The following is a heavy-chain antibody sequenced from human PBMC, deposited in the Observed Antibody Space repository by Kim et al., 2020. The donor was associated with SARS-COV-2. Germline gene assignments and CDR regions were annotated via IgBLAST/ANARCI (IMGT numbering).Heavy chain of an antibody. V-gene: IGHV4-59*08. D-gene: IGHD3-22*01. CDR1: GGSISSYY. J-gene: IGHJ3*02. CDR2: IYYSGST. Sequence: SETLSLTCTASGGSISSYYWSWIRQPPGKGLEWIGYIYYSGSTNYNPSLKSRVTISVDTSKNQFSLQLSSVTAADTAVYYCASSSGYYGAFDIWGQGTMVPVSS. CDR3: ASSSGYYGAFDI.